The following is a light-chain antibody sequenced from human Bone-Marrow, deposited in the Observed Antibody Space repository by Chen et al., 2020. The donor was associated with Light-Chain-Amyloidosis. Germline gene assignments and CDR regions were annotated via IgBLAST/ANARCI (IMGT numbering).Light chain of an antibody. Sequence: SYVLTQPPSVSVSPGQTARITCGGNNIGSRSLHWYQQKPGQAPVLVVYDDSDRPSGIPERLSGANAGNTATLTISRVEAGDEADYYCQVWHSSSDQGVFGGGTKLTVL. CDR1: NIGSRS. V-gene: IGLV3-21*02. J-gene: IGLJ3*02. CDR2: DDS. CDR3: QVWHSSSDQGV.